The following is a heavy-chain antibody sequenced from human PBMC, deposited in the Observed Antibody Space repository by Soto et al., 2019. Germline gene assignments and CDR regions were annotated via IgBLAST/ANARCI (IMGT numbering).Heavy chain of an antibody. Sequence: QVQLLESGGGVVQPGRSLRLSCAASGFTFSSYGMHWVRQAPGKGLEWVAVISYDGNNKYYGAYVKGRFTISRDDSKKTVFPEMNSLRDEETGLYSCPKDARPCTSGVCLHNWVDPWGQGTLVTVSS. J-gene: IGHJ5*01. CDR1: GFTFSSYG. D-gene: IGHD2-8*01. V-gene: IGHV3-30*18. CDR2: ISYDGNNK. CDR3: PKDARPCTSGVCLHNWVDP.